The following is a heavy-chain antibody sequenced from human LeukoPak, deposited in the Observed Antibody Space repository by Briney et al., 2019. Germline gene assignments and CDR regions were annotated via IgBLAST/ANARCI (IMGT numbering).Heavy chain of an antibody. J-gene: IGHJ6*02. CDR1: GFTFSIYI. CDR3: ARAPIVFLPAAIRSSRYYYYGMDV. CDR2: ISSSSSYI. Sequence: GESLRLSCAASGFTFSIYIMNWVRQAPGKGLEWVSSISSSSSYIYYADSVKGRFTISRDNAKNSLYLQMNSLRAEDTAVYYCARAPIVFLPAAIRSSRYYYYGMDVWGQGTTVTVSS. D-gene: IGHD2-2*01. V-gene: IGHV3-21*01.